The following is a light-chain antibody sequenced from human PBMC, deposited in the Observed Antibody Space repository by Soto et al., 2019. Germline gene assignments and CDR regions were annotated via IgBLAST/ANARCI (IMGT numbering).Light chain of an antibody. CDR2: EVS. J-gene: IGLJ1*01. CDR1: SSVVGAYDF. V-gene: IGLV2-14*03. CDR3: RSYTTSSTRV. Sequence: QSVLAQPASVSGSPGQSITISCTGTSSVVGAYDFVSWYQRHPDKAPKLMIYEVSNRPSGVSYRFSGSKSVNTATLTISGLQAEDEADYYCRSYTTSSTRVFGTGTEVTVL.